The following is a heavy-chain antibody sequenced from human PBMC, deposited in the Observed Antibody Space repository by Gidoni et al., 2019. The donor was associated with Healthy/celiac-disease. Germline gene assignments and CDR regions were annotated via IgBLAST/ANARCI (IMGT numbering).Heavy chain of an antibody. V-gene: IGHV3-7*01. CDR1: GFTFSDYW. J-gene: IGHJ4*02. Sequence: EVQLVESGGGLVQPGGSLRLSCATSGFTFSDYWISWVRQAPGKGLEWVANIKQDGSEKYYVDSVNGRFTISRDNAKNSLYLQMNSLRAEDTAVYYCARGRDYFDSWGQGTLVTVSS. CDR2: IKQDGSEK. CDR3: ARGRDYFDS.